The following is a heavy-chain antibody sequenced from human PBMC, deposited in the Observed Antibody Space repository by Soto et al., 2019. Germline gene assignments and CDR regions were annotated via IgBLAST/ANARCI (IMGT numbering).Heavy chain of an antibody. D-gene: IGHD5-12*01. J-gene: IGHJ4*02. CDR3: ARAHPNLYKHIVAGFFDY. Sequence: QVQLVESGGGVVQPGRSLRLSCAASGFTFSSYGMHWVRQAPGKGLEWVAVIWYDGSNKYYADSVKGRFTISRDNSKNTLYLQMNSLRAEDTAVYYCARAHPNLYKHIVAGFFDYWGQGTLVTVSS. V-gene: IGHV3-33*01. CDR2: IWYDGSNK. CDR1: GFTFSSYG.